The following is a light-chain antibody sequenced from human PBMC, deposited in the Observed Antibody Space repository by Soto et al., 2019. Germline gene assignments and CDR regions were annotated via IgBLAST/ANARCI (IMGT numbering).Light chain of an antibody. V-gene: IGLV2-14*01. CDR2: GVA. CDR3: CSYAHGSIYV. CDR1: GGDIGFYNY. J-gene: IGLJ1*01. Sequence: QSALTQPASVSGPPGQSITISCTGTGGDIGFYNYVSWYQQHPGKAPQLLIYGVANRPSGVSARFSGSKSGSTDSLTISGLQAEDEADYYCCSYAHGSIYVFGTGPKVTVL.